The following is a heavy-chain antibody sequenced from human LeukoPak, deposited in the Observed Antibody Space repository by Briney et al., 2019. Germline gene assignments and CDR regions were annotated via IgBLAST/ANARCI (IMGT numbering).Heavy chain of an antibody. J-gene: IGHJ5*02. Sequence: GGSLRLSCAASGFTFNNYVMSWVRQAPGKGLVWVSRINSDGSSTSYADSVKGRFTISRDNAKNTLYLQMNSLRAEDTAVYYCARALAVAGTGGFDPWGQGTLVTVSS. V-gene: IGHV3-74*01. D-gene: IGHD6-19*01. CDR2: INSDGSST. CDR3: ARALAVAGTGGFDP. CDR1: GFTFNNYV.